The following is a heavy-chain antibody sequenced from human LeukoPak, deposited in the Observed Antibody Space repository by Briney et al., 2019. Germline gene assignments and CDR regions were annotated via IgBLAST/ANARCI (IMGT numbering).Heavy chain of an antibody. D-gene: IGHD6-13*01. CDR3: ARGRPSSSWIQNWFDP. J-gene: IGHJ5*02. V-gene: IGHV1-8*01. CDR1: GYTFTSYD. Sequence: ASVKVSCKASGYTFTSYDINWVRQATGQGLEWMGWMNPNSGNTGYAQKFQGRVTMTRNTSISTAYMELSSLRSEGTAVYYCARGRPSSSWIQNWFDPWGQGTLVTVSS. CDR2: MNPNSGNT.